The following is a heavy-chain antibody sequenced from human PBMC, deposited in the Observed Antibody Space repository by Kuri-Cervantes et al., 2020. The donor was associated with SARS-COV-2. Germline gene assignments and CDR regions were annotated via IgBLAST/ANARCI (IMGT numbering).Heavy chain of an antibody. CDR3: ARQVSYNYYHDALDI. J-gene: IGHJ3*02. CDR1: GGSFSGYY. D-gene: IGHD5-24*01. CDR2: INHSGST. V-gene: IGHV4-34*01. Sequence: SETLSLTCAVYGGSFSGYYWSWIRQPPGKGLEWIGEINHSGSTNYNPSLKSRVTISVDTSKNQFSLKLSSVTAADTAVYYCARQVSYNYYHDALDIWGQGTMVTVSS.